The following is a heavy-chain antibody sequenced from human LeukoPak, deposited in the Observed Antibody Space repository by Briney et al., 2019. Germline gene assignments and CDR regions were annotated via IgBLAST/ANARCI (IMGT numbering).Heavy chain of an antibody. CDR1: GGSITSSFY. Sequence: PSETLSLTCTVSGGSITSSFYWSWIRQSPGKGLEWIGYIYNSGGTKYNPSLKSRLTISVDTSKNQFSLKLSSVTAADTAVYYCARLLSGWETGYYMDVWGKGTTVTISS. J-gene: IGHJ6*03. V-gene: IGHV4-4*08. CDR3: ARLLSGWETGYYMDV. D-gene: IGHD6-19*01. CDR2: IYNSGGT.